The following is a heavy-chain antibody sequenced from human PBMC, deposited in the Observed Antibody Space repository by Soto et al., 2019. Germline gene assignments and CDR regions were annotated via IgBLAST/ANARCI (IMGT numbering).Heavy chain of an antibody. CDR2: IYPGDSDT. V-gene: IGHV5-51*01. D-gene: IGHD5-12*01. CDR3: ARPLSGGYEGVYHGMDV. CDR1: GYSFTSYW. Sequence: GESLQISCKGSGYSFTSYWIGWVRQMPGKGLEWMGIIYPGDSDTRYSPSFQGQATISADKSISTAYLQWSSLKASDTAIYYCARPLSGGYEGVYHGMDVWGQGTTVTVSS. J-gene: IGHJ6*02.